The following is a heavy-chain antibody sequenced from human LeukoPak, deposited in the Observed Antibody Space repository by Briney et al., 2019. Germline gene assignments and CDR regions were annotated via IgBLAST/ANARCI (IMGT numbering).Heavy chain of an antibody. V-gene: IGHV3-73*01. CDR3: TRGSGSFDP. J-gene: IGHJ5*02. CDR2: MRSKAKSYAT. D-gene: IGHD3-10*01. CDR1: GLTFSGSA. Sequence: GGSLSLSRAVSGLTFSGSAMLGVPQASGKGLEWGGRMRSKAKSYATAYAASVKGRFTISRDDSNNTAYLQMNSLKTEDTAVYYCTRGSGSFDPWGQGTLVTVSS.